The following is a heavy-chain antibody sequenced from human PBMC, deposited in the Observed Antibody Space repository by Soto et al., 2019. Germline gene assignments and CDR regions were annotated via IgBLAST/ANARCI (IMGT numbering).Heavy chain of an antibody. CDR2: ISYDGSKK. Sequence: WGSLRLSCAASGFTFSSYVTHWVRQAPGKGLEWVAVISYDGSKKHYADSVKGRFTISRDNSKNTLYLQMNSLRAEDTAVYYCAKVHAYYYGSGSYYNPPDYWGQGTLVTVSS. CDR1: GFTFSSYV. CDR3: AKVHAYYYGSGSYYNPPDY. J-gene: IGHJ4*02. D-gene: IGHD3-10*01. V-gene: IGHV3-30*18.